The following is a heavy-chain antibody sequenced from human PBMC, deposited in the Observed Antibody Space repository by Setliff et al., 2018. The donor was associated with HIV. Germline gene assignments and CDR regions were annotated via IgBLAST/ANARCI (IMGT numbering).Heavy chain of an antibody. Sequence: GSLRLSCAASGFTFHDFSMHWVRQAPGKGLEWVSLINKDGHHTLYADSVRGRFTISRDNRKDSLYLQMNSLRAEDTAVYYCAKGQQWLVAGPRDGMDVWCQGTTVTVSS. CDR2: INKDGHHT. D-gene: IGHD6-19*01. CDR1: GFTFHDFS. CDR3: AKGQQWLVAGPRDGMDV. J-gene: IGHJ6*02. V-gene: IGHV3-43*01.